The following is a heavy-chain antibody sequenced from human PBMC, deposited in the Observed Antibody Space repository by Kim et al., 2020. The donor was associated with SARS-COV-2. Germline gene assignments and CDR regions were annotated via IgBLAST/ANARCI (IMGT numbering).Heavy chain of an antibody. Sequence: GGSLRLSCAASGFTFDDYAMHWVRQAPGKGLEWVSGISCNSGSIGYADSVKGRFTISRDNAKNSLYLQMNSLRAEDTALYYCAKDTTPGSGWKLWGPFDYWGQGTLVTVSS. CDR3: AKDTTPGSGWKLWGPFDY. V-gene: IGHV3-9*01. CDR1: GFTFDDYA. D-gene: IGHD6-19*01. CDR2: ISCNSGSI. J-gene: IGHJ4*02.